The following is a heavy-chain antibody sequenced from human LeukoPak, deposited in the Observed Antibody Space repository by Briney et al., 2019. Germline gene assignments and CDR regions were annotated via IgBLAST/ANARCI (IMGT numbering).Heavy chain of an antibody. Sequence: ASVKVSCKASGYTFSAYYMYWVREAPGQGLEWMGWINPYTGDTKYAQNFQCRVTMTRDTSISTVYMEVSRLRSDDTAVYYCARTCGGDCYILDSWGQGTLVTVSS. V-gene: IGHV1-2*02. CDR1: GYTFSAYY. CDR2: INPYTGDT. CDR3: ARTCGGDCYILDS. D-gene: IGHD2-21*02. J-gene: IGHJ4*02.